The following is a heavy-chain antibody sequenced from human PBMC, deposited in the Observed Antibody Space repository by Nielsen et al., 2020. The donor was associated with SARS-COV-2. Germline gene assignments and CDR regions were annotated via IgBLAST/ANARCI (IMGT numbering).Heavy chain of an antibody. CDR1: GYTFTHYY. J-gene: IGHJ5*02. CDR3: ARGAWLDP. CDR2: INPSDGDT. Sequence: ASVKVSCKASGYTFTHYYIYWVRQAPGQGLEWMGMINPSDGDTIYVQKFQGRVSMTRDTSTSTVSMELRSLRSEDTAVYYCARGAWLDPWGQGTLVSVSS. V-gene: IGHV1-46*01. D-gene: IGHD1-26*01.